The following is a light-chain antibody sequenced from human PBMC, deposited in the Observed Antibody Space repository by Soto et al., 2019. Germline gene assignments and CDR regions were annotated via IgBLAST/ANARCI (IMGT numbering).Light chain of an antibody. CDR3: QQYSIWRT. V-gene: IGKV3-15*01. J-gene: IGKJ1*01. Sequence: EIEMTQSPSTLSVAPGERVALSCRASEIVSTNLAWYQQKAGQAPRLLIYAASTRATGIPARFSGSGSGTEFTLTISSLQSEDFAVYYCQQYSIWRTFGQGTKVDIK. CDR2: AAS. CDR1: EIVSTN.